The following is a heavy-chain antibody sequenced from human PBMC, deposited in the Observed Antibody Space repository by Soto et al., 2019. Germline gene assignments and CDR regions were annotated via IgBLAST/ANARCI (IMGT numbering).Heavy chain of an antibody. CDR3: ARDLLRYFDWLSKAYYYYYGMDV. Sequence: GGSLRLSCAASGFTFSSYEMNWVRQAPGKGLEWVSYISSSGSTIYYADSVKGRFTISRDNAKNSLYLQMNSLRAEDTAVYYCARDLLRYFDWLSKAYYYYYGMDVWGQGTTVTVSS. V-gene: IGHV3-48*03. J-gene: IGHJ6*02. CDR1: GFTFSSYE. CDR2: ISSSGSTI. D-gene: IGHD3-9*01.